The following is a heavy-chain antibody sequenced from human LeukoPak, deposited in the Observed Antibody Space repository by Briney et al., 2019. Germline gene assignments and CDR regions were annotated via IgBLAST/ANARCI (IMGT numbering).Heavy chain of an antibody. V-gene: IGHV4-39*01. D-gene: IGHD5-24*01. Sequence: SEALSLTCTVSGGSISSSSYYWGWIRQPPGKGLEWIGSIYYSGSTYYNPSLKSRVTISVDTSRNQFSLKLSSVTAADTAVYHCARHVVGYNPLDYWGQGTLATVSS. CDR1: GGSISSSSYY. CDR3: ARHVVGYNPLDY. CDR2: IYYSGST. J-gene: IGHJ4*02.